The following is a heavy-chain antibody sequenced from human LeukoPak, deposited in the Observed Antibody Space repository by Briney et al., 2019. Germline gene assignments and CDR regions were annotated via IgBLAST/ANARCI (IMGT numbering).Heavy chain of an antibody. CDR1: GGSISSSSYY. J-gene: IGHJ4*02. V-gene: IGHV3-7*01. CDR2: IKKDGSEK. CDR3: ARHLSGVTGYTYGRGIDY. Sequence: ETLSLTCTVSGGSISSSSYYWGWVRQAPGKGLEWVANIKKDGSEKYYVDSVKGRFTISRDNAKKSLYLQMNSLRAEDTAVYYCARHLSGVTGYTYGRGIDYWGQGTLVTVSS. D-gene: IGHD5-18*01.